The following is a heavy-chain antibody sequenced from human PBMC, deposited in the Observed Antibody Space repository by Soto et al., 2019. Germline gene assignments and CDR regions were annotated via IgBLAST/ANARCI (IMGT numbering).Heavy chain of an antibody. Sequence: QERLVQSGAEVRKPGSSVKVSCKVTGGTSTRYAINWVRQAPGQGLEWMGGIVPMFGTSKYTQKFQGRVTITADTSTNIAYMELRSLRSEDTAVYYCNRGSEYDFWSGYLWGQGTLVSVAS. D-gene: IGHD3-3*01. V-gene: IGHV1-69*06. CDR3: NRGSEYDFWSGYL. CDR2: IVPMFGTS. CDR1: GGTSTRYA. J-gene: IGHJ4*02.